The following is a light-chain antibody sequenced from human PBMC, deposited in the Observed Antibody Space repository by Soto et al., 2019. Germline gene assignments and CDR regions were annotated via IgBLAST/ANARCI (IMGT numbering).Light chain of an antibody. CDR1: HSVSSK. CDR3: QQYNNWPGT. J-gene: IGKJ1*01. V-gene: IGKV3-15*01. Sequence: EIVLTQSPGTLSVSPGERATLSSRASHSVSSKLAWYQQKPGQAPRLLFYGASTGATGISARFSGSGSETEFTLSISSLQSEDFAVYYCQQYNNWPGTFGQGTKVDIK. CDR2: GAS.